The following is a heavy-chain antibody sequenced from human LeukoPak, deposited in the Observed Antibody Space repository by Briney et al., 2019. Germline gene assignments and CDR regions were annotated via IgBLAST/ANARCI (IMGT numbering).Heavy chain of an antibody. D-gene: IGHD2-15*01. CDR2: NHSGGRT. CDR1: GASISSGAYS. CDR3: ARAAIGYCSGGNCYPEYFQD. Sequence: SQTLSLTCVVSGASISSGAYSRSWIRQPPGKGLEWIGYNHSGGRTYYNPSLKSRVSISVDRSNNQFSLRLTSVTAADTAVYYCARAAIGYCSGGNCYPEYFQDWGQGTLVTVSS. J-gene: IGHJ1*01. V-gene: IGHV4-30-2*01.